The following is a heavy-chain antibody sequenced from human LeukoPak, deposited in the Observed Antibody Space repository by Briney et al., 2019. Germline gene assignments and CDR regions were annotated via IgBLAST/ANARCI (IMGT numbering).Heavy chain of an antibody. CDR2: IRSKAYGGTT. Sequence: PAGGSLRLSCAASGFTFSSYAMSWVRQAPGKGLEWVGFIRSKAYGGTTEYAASVKGRFTISRDDSKSIAYLQMNSLKTEDTAVYYCTRLLSIAARRWRAWDYYYYMDVWGKGTTVTVSS. CDR1: GFTFSSYA. V-gene: IGHV3-49*04. J-gene: IGHJ6*03. CDR3: TRLLSIAARRWRAWDYYYYMDV. D-gene: IGHD6-6*01.